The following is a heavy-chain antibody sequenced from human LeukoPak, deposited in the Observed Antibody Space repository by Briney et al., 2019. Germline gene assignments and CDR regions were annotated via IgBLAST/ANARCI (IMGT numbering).Heavy chain of an antibody. V-gene: IGHV3-23*01. J-gene: IGHJ4*02. CDR3: ARAADVVPAAMDIDY. CDR1: GFTFSSYA. Sequence: GGSLRLSCAASGFTFSSYAMSWVRQAPGKGLEWVSAISGSGGSTYYADSVKGRFTISRDNSKNTLYLQMNGLRAEDTAVYYCARAADVVPAAMDIDYWGQGTLVTVSS. D-gene: IGHD2-2*01. CDR2: ISGSGGST.